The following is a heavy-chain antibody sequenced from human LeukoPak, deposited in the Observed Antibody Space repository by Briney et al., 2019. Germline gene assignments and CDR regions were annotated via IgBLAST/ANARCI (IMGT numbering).Heavy chain of an antibody. CDR1: GYFISSGYY. CDR2: IYHSGST. V-gene: IGHV4-38-2*02. Sequence: SETLSLTCTVSGYFISSGYYWGWIRQPPGKGLEWIGSIYHSGSTYYNPSLKSRVTISVDTSKNQFSLKLSSVTAADTAVYYCARVWWELPFDYWGQGTLVSVSS. J-gene: IGHJ4*02. D-gene: IGHD1-26*01. CDR3: ARVWWELPFDY.